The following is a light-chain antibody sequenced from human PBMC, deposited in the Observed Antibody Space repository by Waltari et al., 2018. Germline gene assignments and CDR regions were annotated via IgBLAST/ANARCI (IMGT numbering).Light chain of an antibody. V-gene: IGLV2-11*01. CDR1: SGDVGGYNF. Sequence: QSALTQPRSVSGSPGQSVTISCTGTSGDVGGYNFVSWYQQYPGKAPKLMIYDVIRRPSGVPDRFSGSRSGNTASLTVSGLQAEDEADYYCCSYAGNNVLFGGGTKLTVL. CDR2: DVI. CDR3: CSYAGNNVL. J-gene: IGLJ3*02.